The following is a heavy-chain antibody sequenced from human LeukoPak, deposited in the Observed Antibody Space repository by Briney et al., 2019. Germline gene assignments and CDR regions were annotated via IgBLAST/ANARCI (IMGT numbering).Heavy chain of an antibody. D-gene: IGHD3-22*01. CDR2: INHSGST. CDR1: GGSFGGYY. CDR3: ARGRGAYYYDSSGYYYDY. Sequence: SSETLSLTCAVYGGSFGGYYWSWIRQPPGKGLEWIGEINHSGSTNYNPSLKSRVTISVDTSKNQFSLKLSSVTAADTAVYYCARGRGAYYYDSSGYYYDYWGQGTLVTVSS. V-gene: IGHV4-34*01. J-gene: IGHJ4*02.